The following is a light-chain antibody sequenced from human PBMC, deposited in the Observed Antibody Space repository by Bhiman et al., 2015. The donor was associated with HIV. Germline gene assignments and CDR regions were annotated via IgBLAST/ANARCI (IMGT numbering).Light chain of an antibody. Sequence: QSALTQPASVSGSPGQSITISCTGTSSDVGGYNYVSWYQQHPGKAPKLMIYDVIKRPSGISDRFSGSKSANTASLTISGLQAEDEADYYCSSYSSTTVYVFGTGTRVVVL. CDR2: DVI. V-gene: IGLV2-14*03. CDR3: SSYSSTTVYV. CDR1: SSDVGGYNY. J-gene: IGLJ1*01.